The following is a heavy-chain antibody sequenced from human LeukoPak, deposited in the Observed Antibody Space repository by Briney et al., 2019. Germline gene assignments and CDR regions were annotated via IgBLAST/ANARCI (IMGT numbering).Heavy chain of an antibody. CDR1: GFTFSSYG. CDR3: ARELKYRAGTYFDY. D-gene: IGHD6-6*01. Sequence: GGSLRLSCAASGFTFSSYGMHWVRQAPGKGLEWVAVIWYDGSNKYYADSVKGRFTISRDNSKNTLYLQMNSLRAEDTAVYYCARELKYRAGTYFDYWGQGTLVTVSS. J-gene: IGHJ4*02. CDR2: IWYDGSNK. V-gene: IGHV3-33*01.